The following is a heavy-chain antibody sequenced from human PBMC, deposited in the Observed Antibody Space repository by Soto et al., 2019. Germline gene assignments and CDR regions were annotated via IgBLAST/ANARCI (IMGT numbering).Heavy chain of an antibody. CDR2: IIPILGIA. J-gene: IGHJ3*02. V-gene: IGHV1-69*02. D-gene: IGHD2-8*01. CDR1: GGTFSSYT. Sequence: QVQLVQSGAEVKKPGSSVKVSCKASGGTFSSYTISWVRQAPGQGLEWMGRIIPILGIANYAQKFQGRVTITADKSTSTAYMELSSLSSEDTAVYYCARGGGVLAIAFDIWGQGTMVTVSS. CDR3: ARGGGVLAIAFDI.